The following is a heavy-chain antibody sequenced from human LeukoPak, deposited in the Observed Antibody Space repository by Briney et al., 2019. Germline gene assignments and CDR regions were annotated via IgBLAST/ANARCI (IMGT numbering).Heavy chain of an antibody. J-gene: IGHJ6*04. D-gene: IGHD5-12*01. CDR1: GYSISSAYY. Sequence: SETLTLTCAVSGYSISSAYYSGWIRQPPGKGLEWIGSIYHSGSTYYNPSLKSRVTISVDTSKNQFSLKLSSVTAADTAVYYCARTLGYSGCDGVSFLGKGTTVTVSS. CDR2: IYHSGST. CDR3: ARTLGYSGCDGVSF. V-gene: IGHV4-38-2*01.